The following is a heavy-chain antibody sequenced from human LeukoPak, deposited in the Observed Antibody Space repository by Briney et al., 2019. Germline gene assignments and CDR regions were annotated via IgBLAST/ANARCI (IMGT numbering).Heavy chain of an antibody. CDR2: IYYSGST. D-gene: IGHD3-22*01. V-gene: IGHV4-59*01. J-gene: IGHJ4*02. CDR1: SGSITNYY. Sequence: SETLSLTCTVSSGSITNYYWSWIRQPPGKGLEWIGFIYYSGSTNYNPSLKSRVTISVDTSKNQFSLKLSSVTAADTAVYYCARGRYYYDSSGYYYGFDYWGQGTLVTVSS. CDR3: ARGRYYYDSSGYYYGFDY.